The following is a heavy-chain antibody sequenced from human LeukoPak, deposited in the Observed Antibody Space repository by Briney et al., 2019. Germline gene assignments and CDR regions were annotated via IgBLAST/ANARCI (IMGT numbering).Heavy chain of an antibody. J-gene: IGHJ4*02. CDR1: GFTFSGSA. CDR2: IRSKANSYAT. D-gene: IGHD6-13*01. CDR3: TRLPDSSSWFHDSAYYFDY. V-gene: IGHV3-73*01. Sequence: PGGSLRLSCAASGFTFSGSAMHWVRQASGKGLEWVGRIRSKANSYATAYAASVKGRFTISRDDSKNTAYLQMNSLKTEDTAVYYCTRLPDSSSWFHDSAYYFDYWGQGTLVTVSS.